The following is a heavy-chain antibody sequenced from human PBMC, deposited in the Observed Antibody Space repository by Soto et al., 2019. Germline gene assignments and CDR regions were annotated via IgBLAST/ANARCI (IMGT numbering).Heavy chain of an antibody. CDR2: IIPICGTA. D-gene: IGHD2-15*01. CDR3: ARDPFCIGGSCYSPGYYYYGMDV. J-gene: IGHJ6*02. CDR1: GGTFSSYA. V-gene: IGHV1-69*01. Sequence: QVQLVQSGAEVKKPGSSVKVSCKASGGTFSSYAISWVRQSPGQGLAWMGGIIPICGTANYAQKFQGRVTITADESTSTAYMELSSLRSEDTAVYYCARDPFCIGGSCYSPGYYYYGMDVWGQGTTVTVSS.